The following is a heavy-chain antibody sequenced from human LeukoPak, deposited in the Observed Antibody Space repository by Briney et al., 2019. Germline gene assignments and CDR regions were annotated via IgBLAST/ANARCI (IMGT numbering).Heavy chain of an antibody. CDR1: GFTFTTFW. V-gene: IGHV3-74*01. D-gene: IGHD4-23*01. J-gene: IGHJ4*02. CDR2: INHDGSST. Sequence: GGSLRLSCATSGFTFTTFWMHWVRQVPGKGLVWVSRINHDGSSTNYADSVKGRFTISRDNAKNTVYLQMKSLRAEDTAVYYCARAEGYGGELDSWGQGTLVTVSS. CDR3: ARAEGYGGELDS.